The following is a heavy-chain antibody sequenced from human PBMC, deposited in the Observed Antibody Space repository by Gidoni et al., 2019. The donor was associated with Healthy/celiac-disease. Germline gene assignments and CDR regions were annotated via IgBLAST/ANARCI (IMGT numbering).Heavy chain of an antibody. CDR3: AKDRTTVTTLVDFDY. D-gene: IGHD4-17*01. V-gene: IGHV3-23*01. CDR2: VSGSGGST. Sequence: EVQLLESGGGLVQTGGSLRLSCAASGFTCSSYAMSWVRQAPGKGLEWVSAVSGSGGSTYYADSVKGRFTISRDNSKNTLYLQMNSLRAGDTAVYYCAKDRTTVTTLVDFDYWGQGTLVTVSS. J-gene: IGHJ4*02. CDR1: GFTCSSYA.